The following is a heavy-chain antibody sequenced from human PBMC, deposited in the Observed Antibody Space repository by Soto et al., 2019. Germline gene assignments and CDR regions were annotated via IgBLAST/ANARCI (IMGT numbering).Heavy chain of an antibody. J-gene: IGHJ5*02. CDR3: ARTYSSSSRALRIWWFDP. CDR2: INHSGST. CDR1: GGSFSGYY. V-gene: IGHV4-34*01. Sequence: SETLSLTCAVYGGSFSGYYWSWIRQPPGEGLEWIGEINHSGSTNYNPSLKSRVTISVDTSKNQFSLKLSSVTAADTAVYYCARTYSSSSRALRIWWFDPWGQGTLVTVSS. D-gene: IGHD6-6*01.